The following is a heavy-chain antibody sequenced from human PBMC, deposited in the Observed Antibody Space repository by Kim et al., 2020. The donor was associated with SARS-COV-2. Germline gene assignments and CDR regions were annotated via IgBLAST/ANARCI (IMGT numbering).Heavy chain of an antibody. CDR2: ISGSGGST. CDR1: GFTFSSYA. Sequence: GGSLRLSCAASGFTFSSYAMSWVRQAPGKGLEWVSAISGSGGSTYYADSVKGRFTISRDNSKNTLYLQMNSLRAEDTAVYYCAKDRLWFGESPPYYFDYWGQGTLVTVSS. V-gene: IGHV3-23*01. CDR3: AKDRLWFGESPPYYFDY. J-gene: IGHJ4*02. D-gene: IGHD3-10*01.